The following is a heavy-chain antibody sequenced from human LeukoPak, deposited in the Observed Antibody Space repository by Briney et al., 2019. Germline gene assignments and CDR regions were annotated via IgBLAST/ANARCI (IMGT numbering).Heavy chain of an antibody. D-gene: IGHD1-26*01. J-gene: IGHJ4*02. CDR1: GSTFNNYW. Sequence: GASLQISCKASGSTFNNYWIGWVRQLPGRGLEWMGMLYPDGSATTYHPSFEGRVTISADKSVTTAYLEWNSLNASDTALYYCVRQGLQSGTYPAYWGPGTLVTVSS. CDR3: VRQGLQSGTYPAY. CDR2: LYPDGSAT. V-gene: IGHV5-51*01.